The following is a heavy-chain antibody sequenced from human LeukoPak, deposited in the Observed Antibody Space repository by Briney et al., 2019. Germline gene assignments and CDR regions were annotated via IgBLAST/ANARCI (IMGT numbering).Heavy chain of an antibody. V-gene: IGHV4-59*08. Sequence: PSETLSLTCTVSGGSISGYYWSWIRQPPGKGLEWIGYIYYSGSTNYNPSLKSRVTISVDTSKNQFSLKLSSVTAADTAVYYCARHPGLFSSGFDYWGQGTLVTVSS. J-gene: IGHJ4*02. CDR3: ARHPGLFSSGFDY. CDR2: IYYSGST. CDR1: GGSISGYY. D-gene: IGHD6-19*01.